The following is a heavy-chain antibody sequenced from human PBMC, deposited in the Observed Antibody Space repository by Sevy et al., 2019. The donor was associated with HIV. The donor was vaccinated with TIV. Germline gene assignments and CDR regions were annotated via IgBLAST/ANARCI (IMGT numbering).Heavy chain of an antibody. Sequence: SETLSLTCSVSGGSISSYFWTWVRQSPGKGLEWIGNIYFTGNTDYIPSLKSRVTLSLDTSKSHFSLILNSVTAAETAVYYCAGDSTARPRVLDYWGQGTLVTVSS. V-gene: IGHV4-59*01. CDR3: AGDSTARPRVLDY. J-gene: IGHJ4*02. CDR1: GGSISSYF. CDR2: IYFTGNT. D-gene: IGHD6-6*01.